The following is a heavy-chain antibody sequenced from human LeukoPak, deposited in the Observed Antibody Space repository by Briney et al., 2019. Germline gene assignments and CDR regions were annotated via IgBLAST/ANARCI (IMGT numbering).Heavy chain of an antibody. J-gene: IGHJ6*03. V-gene: IGHV1-69*05. CDR3: AIGPYSSGWLDYYYYMDV. CDR1: GGTFSSYA. CDR2: IVPIFGTA. D-gene: IGHD6-19*01. Sequence: PGASVKVSCKASGGTFSSYAISWVRQAPGQGLEWMGGIVPIFGTANYAQKFQGRVTITTDESTSTAYMELSSLRSEDTAVYYCAIGPYSSGWLDYYYYMDVWGKGTTVTVSS.